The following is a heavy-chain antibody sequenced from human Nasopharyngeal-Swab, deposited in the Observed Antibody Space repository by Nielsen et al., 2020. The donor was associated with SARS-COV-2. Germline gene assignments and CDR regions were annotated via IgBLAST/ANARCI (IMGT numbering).Heavy chain of an antibody. CDR2: ISGSGGST. V-gene: IGHV3-23*01. CDR1: GFTFSSYA. J-gene: IGHJ4*02. D-gene: IGHD1-26*01. CDR3: AKPISLGVGATTSDY. Sequence: GGSLRLSCAASGFTFSSYAMSWVRQAPGKGLEWVSAISGSGGSTYYADSVKGRFTISRDNSKNTLYLQMNSLRAEDTAVYYCAKPISLGVGATTSDYWGQGTVVTVSS.